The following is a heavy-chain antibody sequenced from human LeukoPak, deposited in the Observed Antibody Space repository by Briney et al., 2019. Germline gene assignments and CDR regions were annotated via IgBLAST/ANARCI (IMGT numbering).Heavy chain of an antibody. D-gene: IGHD2-21*02. CDR2: ISPYNGNT. J-gene: IGHJ4*02. V-gene: IGHV1-18*01. CDR1: GYTLNTYG. Sequence: ASVKVSCKTSGYTLNTYGITWVRQAPGQGLEWMGWISPYNGNTSYAQKFQARVTMTTDTSTSTAYMELRSLRSDDTAVYFCARAYCGGDCHQGPDYWGQGTLVIVSS. CDR3: ARAYCGGDCHQGPDY.